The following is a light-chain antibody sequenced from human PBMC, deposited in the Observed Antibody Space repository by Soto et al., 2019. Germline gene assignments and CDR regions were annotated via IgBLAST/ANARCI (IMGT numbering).Light chain of an antibody. CDR2: EVT. V-gene: IGLV2-8*01. J-gene: IGLJ2*01. Sequence: QSALTQPPSASGSPGQSVTISCTGTSSDVGGYNFVSWYQQHPGRAPKLIIFEVTKRPSGVPDRFSGSKSANTASLTVSGLQADDEADYYCCSYTDIALDVVFGGGTKVTVL. CDR1: SSDVGGYNF. CDR3: CSYTDIALDVV.